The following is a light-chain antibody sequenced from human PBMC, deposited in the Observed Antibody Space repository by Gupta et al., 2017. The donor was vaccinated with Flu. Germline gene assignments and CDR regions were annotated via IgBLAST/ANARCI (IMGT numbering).Light chain of an antibody. CDR1: QSVSND. V-gene: IGKV3-15*01. CDR3: QQYNNWPGT. J-gene: IGKJ1*01. CDR2: GAS. Sequence: EPVLTQSPATLSVFPGERATLSCRASQSVSNDLAWYQQKPGQAPRLLIYGASTRATGIPARFSGIGSGTEFTLIISSLQSEDFAVYYCQQYNNWPGTFGQGTKVESK.